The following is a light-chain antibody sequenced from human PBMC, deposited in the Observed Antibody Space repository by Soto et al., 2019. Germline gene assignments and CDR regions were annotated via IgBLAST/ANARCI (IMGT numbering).Light chain of an antibody. CDR2: KAS. J-gene: IGKJ1*01. Sequence: DIQMIQSPSTLSASVGDRVTITCRASQSINTWLAWYRQKPGKAPNLLIYKASSLESGVPSRFSGSGSGTEFTLTISSLQPDDFATYYCQQYNTYPWTFGQGAKVDI. V-gene: IGKV1-5*03. CDR1: QSINTW. CDR3: QQYNTYPWT.